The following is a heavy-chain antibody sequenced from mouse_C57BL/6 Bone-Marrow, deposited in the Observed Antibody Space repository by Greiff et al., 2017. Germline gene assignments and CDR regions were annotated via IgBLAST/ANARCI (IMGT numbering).Heavy chain of an antibody. CDR3: AKLGRDAMDY. Sequence: VQLKESGGGLVKPGGSLKLSCAASGFTFSDYGMHWVRQAPEKGLEWVAYISSGSSTIYYADTVKGRFTISRDNAKNTLFLQMTSLRSEDTAMYYCAKLGRDAMDYWGQGTSVTVSS. CDR1: GFTFSDYG. V-gene: IGHV5-17*01. CDR2: ISSGSSTI. D-gene: IGHD4-1*01. J-gene: IGHJ4*01.